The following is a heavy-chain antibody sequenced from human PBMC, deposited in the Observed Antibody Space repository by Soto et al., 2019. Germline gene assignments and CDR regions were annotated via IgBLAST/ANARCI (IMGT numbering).Heavy chain of an antibody. D-gene: IGHD6-13*01. CDR3: ARAGYPLGMDV. CDR2: IYHSGST. J-gene: IGHJ6*02. Sequence: SETLSLTCTVSGGSISSYDGSWIRQPPGKGLEWIGEIYHSGSTNYNPSPKSRVTISVDKSKNQFSLKLSSVTAADTAVYYRARAGYPLGMDVWGQGTTVTVSS. CDR1: GGSISSYD. V-gene: IGHV4-59*12.